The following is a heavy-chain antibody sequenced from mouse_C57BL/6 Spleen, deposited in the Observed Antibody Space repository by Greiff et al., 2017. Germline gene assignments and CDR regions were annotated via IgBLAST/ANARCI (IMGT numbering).Heavy chain of an antibody. J-gene: IGHJ1*03. V-gene: IGHV8-12*01. CDR2: IYWDDDK. D-gene: IGHD4-1*01. CDR1: GFSLSTSGMG. Sequence: LQQSGPGILQSSQTLSLTCSFSGFSLSTSGMGVSWIRQPSGKGLEWLAHIYWDDDKRYNPSLKSRLTISKDTSRNQVFLKITSVDTADTATYYCARGTGGWYFDVWGTGTTVTVSS. CDR3: ARGTGGWYFDV.